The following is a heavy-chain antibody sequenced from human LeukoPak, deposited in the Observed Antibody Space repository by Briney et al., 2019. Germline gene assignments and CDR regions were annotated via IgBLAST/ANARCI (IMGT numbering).Heavy chain of an antibody. CDR2: MNPNSGNI. Sequence: ASVKVSCKASGCTFTSYDINWVRQATGQGLEWMGWMNPNSGNIGYAQKFQGRVTMTRNTSISTAYMELSSLRSEDTAVYYCARGVPRLRGLQPNWFDPWGQGTLVTVSS. CDR3: ARGVPRLRGLQPNWFDP. D-gene: IGHD4-4*01. CDR1: GCTFTSYD. V-gene: IGHV1-8*01. J-gene: IGHJ5*02.